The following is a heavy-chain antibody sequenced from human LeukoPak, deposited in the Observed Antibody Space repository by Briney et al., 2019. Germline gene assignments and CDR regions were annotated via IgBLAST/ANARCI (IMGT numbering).Heavy chain of an antibody. CDR3: ARDQGGVGQNWFDP. Sequence: PSETLSLTCTVSGGSFSSYYWSWIRQPPGKGLEWIGYIYKGGSTNYNPSLKSRLTISADTSKKQFSLKLRSVTAADTAVYYCARDQGGVGQNWFDPWGQGILVTVSS. J-gene: IGHJ5*02. D-gene: IGHD1-26*01. V-gene: IGHV4-59*01. CDR2: IYKGGST. CDR1: GGSFSSYY.